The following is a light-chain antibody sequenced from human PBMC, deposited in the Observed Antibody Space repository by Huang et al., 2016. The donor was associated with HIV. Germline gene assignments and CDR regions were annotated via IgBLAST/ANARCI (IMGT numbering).Light chain of an antibody. Sequence: IVMTQSPATLSVSPGERVTLSCRASHSISDNLAWYQHKPGQAPRLLIYGASTRATGIPVRFSGSGSGTEFTLSISSLQSEDSAVYYCQQYNTWPPKYTFGQGTKVEIK. CDR2: GAS. J-gene: IGKJ2*01. CDR3: QQYNTWPPKYT. V-gene: IGKV3-15*01. CDR1: HSISDN.